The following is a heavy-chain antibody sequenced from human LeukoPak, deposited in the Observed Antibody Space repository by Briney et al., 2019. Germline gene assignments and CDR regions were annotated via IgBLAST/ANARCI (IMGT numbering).Heavy chain of an antibody. D-gene: IGHD3-22*01. CDR3: AKAPYLSSGS. V-gene: IGHV4-34*01. Sequence: SETLSLTCAVSGYFISSGYYWSWIRQPPGKGLEWIGEINHSGSTNYNPSLKSRVTISLDTSKNQFSLRLTSVTAADTAVYYCAKAPYLSSGSWGQGILVAVSS. CDR2: INHSGST. J-gene: IGHJ3*01. CDR1: GYFISSGYY.